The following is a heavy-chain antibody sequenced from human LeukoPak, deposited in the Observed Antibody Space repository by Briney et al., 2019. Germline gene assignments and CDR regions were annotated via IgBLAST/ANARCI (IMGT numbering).Heavy chain of an antibody. CDR1: GGTFSSYA. J-gene: IGHJ4*02. V-gene: IGHV1-69*06. CDR2: IIPIFGTA. Sequence: GSSVKVSCKASGGTFSSYAISWVRQAPGQGLEWMGGIIPIFGTANYAQKFQGRVTITADKSTSTAYMELSSLRSDDTAVYYCARNGWGNGLFTFGGVIAPFDYWGQGTLVTVSS. D-gene: IGHD3-16*02. CDR3: ARNGWGNGLFTFGGVIAPFDY.